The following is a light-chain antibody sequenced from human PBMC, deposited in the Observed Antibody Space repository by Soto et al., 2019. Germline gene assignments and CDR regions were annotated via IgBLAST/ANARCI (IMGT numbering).Light chain of an antibody. CDR3: CSYAGTYNYV. CDR2: DVN. V-gene: IGLV2-11*01. J-gene: IGLJ1*01. Sequence: QSVLSQPLSVSCSPGHSVAIACTGTSSDVGGYNYVSWYQQHPGKAPKLMIYDVNKRPSGVPDRFSGSKSGSTASLTISGLQSEDEADYFCCSYAGTYNYVFATGTKVTVL. CDR1: SSDVGGYNY.